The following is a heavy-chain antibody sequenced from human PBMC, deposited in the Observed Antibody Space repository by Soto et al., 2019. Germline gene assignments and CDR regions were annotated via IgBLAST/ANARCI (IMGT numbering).Heavy chain of an antibody. J-gene: IGHJ6*04. Sequence: QVQLVQSGAEVQKPGSSVKVSCKASGGTFSSYAISWVRQAPGQGLEWMGGIIPIFGTANYAQKCQGRVTIPGNDPKTTPDVDVRILSSEAPPVFSCGKNIFRGLVAPPHPPFSYSGRPVWGKGPPV. CDR1: GGTFSSYA. D-gene: IGHD3-9*01. CDR2: IIPIFGTA. CDR3: GKNIFRGLVAPPHPPFSYSGRPV. V-gene: IGHV1-69*01.